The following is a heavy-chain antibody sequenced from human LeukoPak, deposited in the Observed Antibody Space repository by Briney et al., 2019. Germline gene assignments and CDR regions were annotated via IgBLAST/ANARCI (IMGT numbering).Heavy chain of an antibody. CDR3: AKDRQQWLVLQFDP. J-gene: IGHJ5*02. Sequence: GGSLRLSCAASGFTFSSYAMSWVRQAPGKGLEWVSGISGSGGSTYYADSVKGRFAISRDNSKNTLYLQMSSLRAEDTAVYYCAKDRQQWLVLQFDPWGQGTLVTVSS. D-gene: IGHD6-19*01. V-gene: IGHV3-23*01. CDR2: ISGSGGST. CDR1: GFTFSSYA.